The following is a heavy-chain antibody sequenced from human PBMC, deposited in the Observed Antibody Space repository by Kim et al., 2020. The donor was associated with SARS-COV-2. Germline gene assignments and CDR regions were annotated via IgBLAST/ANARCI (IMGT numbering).Heavy chain of an antibody. Sequence: GGSLRLSCAASGFTFSSYAMSWVRQAPGKGLEWVSAISGSGGSTYYADSVKGRFTISRDNSKNTLYLQMNSLRAEDTAVYYCAKDIVVVPAAYSSGVLTGQLSYFDLWGRDTLVTVSS. CDR1: GFTFSSYA. J-gene: IGHJ2*01. V-gene: IGHV3-23*01. D-gene: IGHD2-2*01. CDR2: ISGSGGST. CDR3: AKDIVVVPAAYSSGVLTGQLSYFDL.